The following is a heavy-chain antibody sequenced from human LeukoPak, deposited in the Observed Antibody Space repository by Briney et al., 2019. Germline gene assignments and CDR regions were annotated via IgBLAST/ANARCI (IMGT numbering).Heavy chain of an antibody. J-gene: IGHJ4*02. CDR2: INYDGSQK. CDR3: ARSSARITIFGVVTD. D-gene: IGHD3-3*01. CDR1: GFGFKNYW. Sequence: GGSLRLSCPASGFGFKNYWMIWVRQAPGKGLEGLANINYDGSQKYHVDSVKGRFTISRDNSKNTLYLQMNSLRAEDTAVYYCARSSARITIFGVVTDWGQGTLVTVSS. V-gene: IGHV3-7*01.